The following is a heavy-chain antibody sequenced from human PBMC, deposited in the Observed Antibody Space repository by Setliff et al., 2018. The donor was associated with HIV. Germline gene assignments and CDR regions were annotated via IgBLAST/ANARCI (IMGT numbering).Heavy chain of an antibody. CDR3: ATIARNTDWFSGTFYYYMDV. CDR1: GFTFKNAW. D-gene: IGHD3-9*01. V-gene: IGHV3-15*01. J-gene: IGHJ6*03. Sequence: GGSLRLSCAASGFTFKNAWMNWVRQAPGKGLEWIGRIKSKTDGGAIDYAAPVKGRFTISRDDSKNTLYLQMNSLNIEDTAVYFCATIARNTDWFSGTFYYYMDVWGKGTTVTVSS. CDR2: IKSKTDGGAI.